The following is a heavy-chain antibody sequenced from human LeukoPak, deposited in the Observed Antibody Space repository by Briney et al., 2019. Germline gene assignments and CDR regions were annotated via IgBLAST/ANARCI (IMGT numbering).Heavy chain of an antibody. V-gene: IGHV1-2*04. CDR1: GYTFTGYY. D-gene: IGHD4-17*01. J-gene: IGHJ6*04. CDR2: INPNSGGT. CDR3: ARGGNYGDYEYYYGMDV. Sequence: ASVKVSCKASGYTFTGYYMHWVRQAPGQGLEWMGWINPNSGGTNYGQKFQGWVTMTRDTSISTAYMELSRLRSDDTAVYYCARGGNYGDYEYYYGMDVWGKGTTVTVSP.